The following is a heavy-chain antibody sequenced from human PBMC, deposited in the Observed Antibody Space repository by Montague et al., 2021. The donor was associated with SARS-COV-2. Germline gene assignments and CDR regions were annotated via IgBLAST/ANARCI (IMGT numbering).Heavy chain of an antibody. D-gene: IGHD6-19*01. J-gene: IGHJ3*02. CDR1: GFTFDDYA. CDR2: ISWNSGNI. V-gene: IGHV3-9*01. Sequence: SLRLSCAASGFTFDDYAMHWVRQAPGKGLEWVSGISWNSGNIGYADSVKGQFTISRDNAKNSLYLQMNSLRAEDTALYYCAKGEIGSGWYGAFDIWSQGTMVTVSS. CDR3: AKGEIGSGWYGAFDI.